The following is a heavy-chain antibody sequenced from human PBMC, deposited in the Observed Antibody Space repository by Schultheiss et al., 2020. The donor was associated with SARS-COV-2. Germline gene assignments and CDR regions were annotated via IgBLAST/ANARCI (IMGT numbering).Heavy chain of an antibody. Sequence: GGSLRLSCAASGFTFSSYSMNWVRQAPGKGLEWVSLISWDGGSTYYADSVKGRFTISRDNSKNTLYLQMNSLRAEDTAVYYCASLELGSDFDIWGQGTMVTVSS. CDR3: ASLELGSDFDI. V-gene: IGHV3-NL1*01. J-gene: IGHJ3*02. CDR2: ISWDGGST. CDR1: GFTFSSYS. D-gene: IGHD3-10*01.